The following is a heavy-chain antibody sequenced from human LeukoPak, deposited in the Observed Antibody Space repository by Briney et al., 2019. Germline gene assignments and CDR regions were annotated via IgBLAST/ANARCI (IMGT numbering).Heavy chain of an antibody. CDR2: ISYDGSNK. J-gene: IGHJ4*02. CDR1: GFTFSSYA. D-gene: IGHD6-13*01. V-gene: IGHV3-30-3*01. CDR3: ASTKLSIAAAGTDY. Sequence: GGSLRLSCAASGFTFSSYAMHWVRQAPGKGLEWVAVISYDGSNKYYADSVKGRFTISRDNSKNTLYLQMNSLRAEDTTVYYCASTKLSIAAAGTDYWGQGTLVTVSS.